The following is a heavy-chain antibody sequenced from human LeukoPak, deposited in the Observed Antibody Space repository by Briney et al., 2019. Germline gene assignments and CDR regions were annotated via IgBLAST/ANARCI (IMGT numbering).Heavy chain of an antibody. CDR2: VDDTGT. D-gene: IGHD1-1*01. CDR1: GFSVSHHN. J-gene: IGHJ6*02. V-gene: IGHV3-66*01. Sequence: PGGSLRLSCAASGFSVSHHNLNWVSQAPGRGLEWVASVDDTGTHYADSVKGRFDISTDTSKNMVSLHLSDVRDDDTGLYFCAREGGSLTKVTYYGLDVWGPGTTVIVSS. CDR3: AREGGSLTKVTYYGLDV.